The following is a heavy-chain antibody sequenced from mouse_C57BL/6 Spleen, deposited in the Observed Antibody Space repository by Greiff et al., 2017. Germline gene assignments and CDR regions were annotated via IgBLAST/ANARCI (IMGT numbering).Heavy chain of an antibody. CDR1: GFNIKDDY. D-gene: IGHD1-1*01. J-gene: IGHJ2*01. V-gene: IGHV14-4*01. CDR2: IDPENGDT. Sequence: EVQLKQSGAELVRPGASVKLSCTASGFNIKDDYMHWVKQRPEQGLEWIGWIDPENGDTAYASKFQGKATITADTSSNTAYLQLSSLTSEDTAVYYCTTITTVVAPFDYWGQGTTLTVSS. CDR3: TTITTVVAPFDY.